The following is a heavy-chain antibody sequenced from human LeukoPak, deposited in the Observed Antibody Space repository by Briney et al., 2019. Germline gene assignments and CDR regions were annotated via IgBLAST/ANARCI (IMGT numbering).Heavy chain of an antibody. CDR3: ATQIDYDFWSGYYGY. CDR2: ISGSGGSI. J-gene: IGHJ4*02. D-gene: IGHD3-3*01. CDR1: GFTFSSYA. V-gene: IGHV3-23*01. Sequence: GGSLRLSCAASGFTFSSYAMSWVRQAPGKGLEWVSAISGSGGSIYYADSVKGRFTISRDNSKNTLYLQMNSLRAEDTAVYYCATQIDYDFWSGYYGYWGQGTLVTVSS.